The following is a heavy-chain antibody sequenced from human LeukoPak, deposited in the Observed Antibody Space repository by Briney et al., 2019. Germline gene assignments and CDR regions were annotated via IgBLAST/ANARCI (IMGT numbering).Heavy chain of an antibody. J-gene: IGHJ4*02. CDR2: IRYDGSNK. CDR1: GFTFSSYG. V-gene: IGHV3-30*02. Sequence: PGGSLRLSCAASGFTFSSYGMHWVRQAPGKGLGWVAVIRYDGSNKYYADYVKGRFTISRDNSKNTLYLQMNSLRAEDTAVYYCAKDMTTVTFFDYWGQGTLVTVSS. D-gene: IGHD4-17*01. CDR3: AKDMTTVTFFDY.